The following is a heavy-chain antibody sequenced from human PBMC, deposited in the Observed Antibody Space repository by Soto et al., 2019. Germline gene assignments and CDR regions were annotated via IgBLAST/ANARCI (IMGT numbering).Heavy chain of an antibody. CDR3: ITDYYDATGYYGYFQY. Sequence: EVLLVESGGGLVEPGGSLRLSCAASGFTFSNAWMSWVRQAPGKGLEWVGRIKSKKDGGATDFAAPVKGRFAISRDDSKNTLYLQMNSMTTEDTAVYFCITDYYDATGYYGYFQYWGQGTLLTVSS. V-gene: IGHV3-15*01. J-gene: IGHJ1*01. CDR2: IKSKKDGGAT. D-gene: IGHD3-22*01. CDR1: GFTFSNAW.